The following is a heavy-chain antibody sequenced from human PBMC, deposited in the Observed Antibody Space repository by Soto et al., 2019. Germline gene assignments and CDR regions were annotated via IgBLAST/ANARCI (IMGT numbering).Heavy chain of an antibody. D-gene: IGHD6-6*01. V-gene: IGHV3-21*01. CDR3: ARDEYSSSIDY. CDR2: ISSSSSYI. J-gene: IGHJ4*02. CDR1: GVSVWISV. Sequence: LASASCGVSVWISVMDGFRQAPGKGLEWVSSISSSSSYIYYADSVKGRFTISRDNAKNSLYLQMNSLRAEDTAVYYCARDEYSSSIDYWGQGTLDTGS.